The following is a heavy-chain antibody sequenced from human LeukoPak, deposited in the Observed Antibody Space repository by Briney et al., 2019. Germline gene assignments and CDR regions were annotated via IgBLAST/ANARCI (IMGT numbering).Heavy chain of an antibody. CDR2: IRSKGYGGTT. CDR1: GFTVVDYA. CDR3: TRAGYNYDGGGYYTC. D-gene: IGHD3-22*01. V-gene: IGHV3-49*04. J-gene: IGHJ4*02. Sequence: PGRSLRLSCRASGFTVVDYAITWVRQAPGKGLEWVGFIRSKGYGGTTECAASVKGRFTISRDGSQSIAYLQMNSLKAEDTALYYCTRAGYNYDGGGYYTCWGQGTLVTVSS.